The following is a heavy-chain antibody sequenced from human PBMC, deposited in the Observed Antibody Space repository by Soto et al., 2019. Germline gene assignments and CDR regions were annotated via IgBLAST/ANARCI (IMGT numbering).Heavy chain of an antibody. CDR2: IQSGGYT. Sequence: EVQLVESGGGLVQPGGSLRLSCAASGFTVSSKYMSWVRQAPGKGLEWVSLIQSGGYTYYADSVKGRFTISRDSSENKLFLQMNSMRVDDKAMYYCSTDDGYCSGGGCYGVHRDVGGKGTTVTVS. CDR1: GFTVSSKY. V-gene: IGHV3-66*01. J-gene: IGHJ6*03. D-gene: IGHD2-15*01. CDR3: STDDGYCSGGGCYGVHRDV.